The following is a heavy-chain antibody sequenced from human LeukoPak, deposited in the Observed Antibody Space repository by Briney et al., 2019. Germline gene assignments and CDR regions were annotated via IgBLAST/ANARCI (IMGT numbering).Heavy chain of an antibody. CDR1: RFTFSTYG. D-gene: IGHD5-18*01. CDR2: IQADGSNK. J-gene: IGHJ4*02. V-gene: IGHV3-30*02. CDR3: AKDFDGHSYGILDY. Sequence: LGGSLRLSCAASRFTFSTYGMHWVRQAPGRGLEWVALIQADGSNKYYSASVKGRFPISRDNSNNTLYLQMNSLRAEDTAVYYCAKDFDGHSYGILDYWGQGTLVTVSS.